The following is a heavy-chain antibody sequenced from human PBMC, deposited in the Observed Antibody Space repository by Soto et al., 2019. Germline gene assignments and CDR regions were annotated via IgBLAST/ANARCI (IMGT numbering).Heavy chain of an antibody. CDR2: IYYSEST. CDR1: GGSISSYY. J-gene: IGHJ5*01. V-gene: IGHV4-59*01. CDR3: ARAYYDRSGYRLDS. Sequence: PSETLSLTCTVSGGSISSYYWSWIRQPPGKGLEWIGYIYYSESTNYNPSLKSRVTISVDTSKNQFSLKLTSVTAADTAVYYCARAYYDRSGYRLDSWGQGTLVTVSS. D-gene: IGHD3-22*01.